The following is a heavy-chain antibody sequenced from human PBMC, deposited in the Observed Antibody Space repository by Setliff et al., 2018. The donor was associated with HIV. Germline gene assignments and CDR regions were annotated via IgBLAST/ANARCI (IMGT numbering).Heavy chain of an antibody. CDR3: ARDLGAAYGAKALGF. CDR2: IIAHDGDK. J-gene: IGHJ4*02. D-gene: IGHD4-17*01. CDR1: GYTFSNYY. Sequence: ASVKVSCKTSGYTFSNYYINWVRQAPGQGLEWMGSIIAHDGDKRFAQKFQGKVTIITDRPTATVYMELRGLTFDDTAVYYCARDLGAAYGAKALGFWGQGTLVTVSS. V-gene: IGHV1-18*04.